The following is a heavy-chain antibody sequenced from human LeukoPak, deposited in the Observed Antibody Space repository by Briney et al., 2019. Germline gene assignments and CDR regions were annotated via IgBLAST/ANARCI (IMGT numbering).Heavy chain of an antibody. CDR2: VDHTGST. CDR3: ARGRVSSSTWYSTYYYYFYMDV. Sequence: PSETLSLTCTVSGDSISSGSYYWTWIRQPPGKGLEWIGYVDHTGSTNFNPSLNGRVSISRDTTNNLFSLRLRSVTAADTAVYFCARGRVSSSTWYSTYYYYFYMDVWGKGTTVTVSS. D-gene: IGHD1-1*01. V-gene: IGHV4-61*03. J-gene: IGHJ6*03. CDR1: GDSISSGSYY.